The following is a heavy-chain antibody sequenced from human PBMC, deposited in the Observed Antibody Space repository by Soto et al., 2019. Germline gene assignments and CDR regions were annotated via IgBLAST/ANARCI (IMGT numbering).Heavy chain of an antibody. D-gene: IGHD6-6*01. CDR2: MNPNSGNT. CDR1: GYTFTSYD. V-gene: IGHV1-8*01. Sequence: ASVKVSGKASGYTFTSYDINWGRQATGQGLEWMGWMNPNSGNTGYAQKFQGRVTMTRNTSISTAYMELSSLRSEDTAVYHCAILYSSSSHFDYWGQGTLVTVSS. J-gene: IGHJ4*02. CDR3: AILYSSSSHFDY.